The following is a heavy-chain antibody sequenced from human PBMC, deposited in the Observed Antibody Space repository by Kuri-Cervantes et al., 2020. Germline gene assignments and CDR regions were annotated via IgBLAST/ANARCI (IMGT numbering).Heavy chain of an antibody. CDR1: GGSISSSSYY. CDR3: ARSLGGASYYAY. V-gene: IGHV4-39*07. D-gene: IGHD3-10*01. J-gene: IGHJ4*02. CDR2: IYYSGST. Sequence: SETLSLTCTVSGGSISSSSYYWGWIRQPPGKGLEWIGSIYYSGSTYYNPSLKSRVTISVDTSKNQFSLKLSSVTAADTAVYYCARSLGGASYYAYWGQGTLVTVSS.